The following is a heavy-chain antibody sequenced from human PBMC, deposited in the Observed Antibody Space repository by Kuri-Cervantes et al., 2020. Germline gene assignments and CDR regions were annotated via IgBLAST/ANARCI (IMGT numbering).Heavy chain of an antibody. J-gene: IGHJ6*03. CDR2: ISWNSANI. Sequence: GGSLRLSCAASGFTFDDYGMSWVRQAPGKGLEWVSGISWNSANIGYVDSVRGRFTISRDSAKNSLYLQMNSLTSEDTAFYYCTIPPLAVAPDYYYYYYMDVWGKGTTVTVSS. CDR3: TIPPLAVAPDYYYYYYMDV. V-gene: IGHV3-9*01. CDR1: GFTFDDYG. D-gene: IGHD6-19*01.